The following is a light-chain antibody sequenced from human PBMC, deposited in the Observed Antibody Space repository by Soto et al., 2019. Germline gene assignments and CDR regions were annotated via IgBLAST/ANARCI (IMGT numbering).Light chain of an antibody. CDR3: HQYGSSSWT. V-gene: IGKV3-20*01. J-gene: IGKJ1*01. Sequence: IVLSQSPGTLSLSPGERATLSCRASQSVSSSYLAWYQQKPGQAPRLLIYGASSRATGIPDRFSGSGSGTDFTLTISRLEPEDFAVYYCHQYGSSSWTFGQGTKVDI. CDR1: QSVSSSY. CDR2: GAS.